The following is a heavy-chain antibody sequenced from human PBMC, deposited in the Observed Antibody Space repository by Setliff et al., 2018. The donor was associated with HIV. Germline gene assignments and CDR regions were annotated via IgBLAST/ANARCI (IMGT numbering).Heavy chain of an antibody. Sequence: LSLTCTVSGGSISSYYWSWIRQPPGKGLEWIGYIYHSGSTKYNPSLKSRVTISVDTSKNQFSLKLTSVTAADTAVFFCARAKGYDYYMDVWGTGTTVTVS. J-gene: IGHJ6*03. D-gene: IGHD2-15*01. CDR2: IYHSGST. CDR3: ARAKGYDYYMDV. CDR1: GGSISSYY. V-gene: IGHV4-59*08.